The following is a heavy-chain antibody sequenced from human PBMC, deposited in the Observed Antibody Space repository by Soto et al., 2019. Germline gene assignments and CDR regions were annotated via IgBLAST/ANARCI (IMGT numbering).Heavy chain of an antibody. V-gene: IGHV4-31*03. Sequence: SETLSLTCTVSGGSISSGGYYWSWIRQHPGKGLEWIGYIYYSGSTYYNPSLKSRVTISVDTSKNQFSLKLSSVTAADTAVYYCARGWWENYGDYGGRDHYFDYWGQGTLVTVSS. CDR1: GGSISSGGYY. D-gene: IGHD4-17*01. CDR3: ARGWWENYGDYGGRDHYFDY. J-gene: IGHJ4*02. CDR2: IYYSGST.